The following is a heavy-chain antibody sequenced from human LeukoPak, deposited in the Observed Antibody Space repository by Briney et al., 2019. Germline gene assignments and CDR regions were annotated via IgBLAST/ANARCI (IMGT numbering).Heavy chain of an antibody. CDR1: GFTLSSYG. V-gene: IGHV3-30*02. CDR2: IRCDGSNK. CDR3: AKENLGMGY. D-gene: IGHD7-27*01. J-gene: IGHJ4*02. Sequence: SGGSLRLSCAASGFTLSSYGMHWVRQAPGKGLEWVAFIRCDGSNKYYADSVKGRFTISRENSKNTLYLQMNSLRAEDTAVYYCAKENLGMGYWGQGTLVTVSS.